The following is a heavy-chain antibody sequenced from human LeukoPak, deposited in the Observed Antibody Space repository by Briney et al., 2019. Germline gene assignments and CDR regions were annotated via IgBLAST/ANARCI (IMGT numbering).Heavy chain of an antibody. CDR3: ARAAPWFDP. CDR2: IYYSGST. V-gene: IGHV4-59*01. J-gene: IGHJ5*02. Sequence: TASETLSLTCTVSGGSISSYHWSWIRQPPGKGLEWIGYIYYSGSTNYNPSLKSRVTISVDTSKNQFSLKLSSGTAADTAVYYCARAAPWFDPWGQGTLVTVSP. CDR1: GGSISSYH.